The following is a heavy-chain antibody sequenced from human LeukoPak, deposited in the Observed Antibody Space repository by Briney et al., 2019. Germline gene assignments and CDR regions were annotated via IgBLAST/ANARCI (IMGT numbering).Heavy chain of an antibody. CDR1: GYSLANSW. CDR3: ARGTTVTTLGY. V-gene: IGHV5-51*03. CDR2: IYPGDSDT. D-gene: IGHD4-17*01. Sequence: PGESLKISCKASGYSLANSWIAWVRQMPGKGLEYMGIIYPGDSDTRYSPSFQGQVTISADKSISTAYLQWSSLKASDTAMYYCARGTTVTTLGYWGQGTLVTASS. J-gene: IGHJ4*02.